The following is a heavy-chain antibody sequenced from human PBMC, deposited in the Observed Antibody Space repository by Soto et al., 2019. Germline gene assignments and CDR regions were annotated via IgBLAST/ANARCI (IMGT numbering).Heavy chain of an antibody. J-gene: IGHJ4*02. CDR2: ISSIGVAT. Sequence: GGSLRLSCAASGFTFSIHDMNWVRQAPGKGLEWVSYISSIGVATYYADSVNGRFTISRDNSKNTLYLQMNSLRAEDTAVYYCAKKDSSGYYHYYFDYWGQGTLVTVSS. CDR3: AKKDSSGYYHYYFDY. V-gene: IGHV3-23*01. CDR1: GFTFSIHD. D-gene: IGHD3-22*01.